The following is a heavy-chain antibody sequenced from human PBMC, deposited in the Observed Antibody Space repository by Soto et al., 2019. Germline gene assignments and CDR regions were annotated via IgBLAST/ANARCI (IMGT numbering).Heavy chain of an antibody. J-gene: IGHJ6*02. CDR1: GYSFTSYW. D-gene: IGHD2-21*02. CDR2: IYPGDSDT. Sequence: PGESLKISCKGSGYSFTSYWIGWVRQMPGKGLEWMGIIYPGDSDTRYSPSFQGQVTISADKSISTAYLQWSSLKASDTAMYYCASPIHRGVTAEPDYYYYGMDVWGQGTTVTVSS. CDR3: ASPIHRGVTAEPDYYYYGMDV. V-gene: IGHV5-51*01.